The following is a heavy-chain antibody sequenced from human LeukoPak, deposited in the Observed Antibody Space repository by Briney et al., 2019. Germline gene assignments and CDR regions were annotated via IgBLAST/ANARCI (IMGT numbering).Heavy chain of an antibody. J-gene: IGHJ6*03. CDR1: GFTVSSTY. V-gene: IGHV3-53*01. Sequence: GGSLRLSCAASGFTVSSTYMSWVRQAPGKGLEWVSVIYSGGSTYYADSVKGRFTISRDNSKNTLYLQMNSLRAEDTAVYYCARVSTMIVVVTRSYYMDVWGKRDHGHHLL. D-gene: IGHD3-22*01. CDR2: IYSGGST. CDR3: ARVSTMIVVVTRSYYMDV.